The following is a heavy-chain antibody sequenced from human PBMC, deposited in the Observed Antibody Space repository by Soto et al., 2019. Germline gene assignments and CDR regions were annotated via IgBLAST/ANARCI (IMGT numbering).Heavy chain of an antibody. J-gene: IGHJ4*02. V-gene: IGHV4-59*01. D-gene: IGHD3-10*01. CDR1: GDSFSSYY. CDR3: AALDGALDY. Sequence: SETLSLTCTVSGDSFSSYYWTWIRQPPGKRLEWVAYIFHTGNTNYNPSLKSRVTISVDTSNNQFSLKLRSVTPADTAVYYCAALDGALDYWGPGTLVTVSS. CDR2: IFHTGNT.